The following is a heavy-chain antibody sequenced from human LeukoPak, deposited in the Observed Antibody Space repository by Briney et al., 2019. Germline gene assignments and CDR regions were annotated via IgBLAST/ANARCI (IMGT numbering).Heavy chain of an antibody. D-gene: IGHD4-17*01. V-gene: IGHV4-59*12. Sequence: SETLSLTCTVSGGSISSYYWNWIRQPPGKGLEWIGYISYSGNTNYNPSLKSRVTISVDTSKNQFSLKLSSVTAADTAVYYCARDKRGTVEYYFDYWGQGTLVTVSS. J-gene: IGHJ4*02. CDR3: ARDKRGTVEYYFDY. CDR1: GGSISSYY. CDR2: ISYSGNT.